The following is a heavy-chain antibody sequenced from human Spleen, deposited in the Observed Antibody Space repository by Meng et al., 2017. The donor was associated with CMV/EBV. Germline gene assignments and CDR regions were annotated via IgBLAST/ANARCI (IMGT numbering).Heavy chain of an antibody. CDR3: ARGVIENDFWSGYYIRAFDI. D-gene: IGHD3-3*01. CDR2: IDWDGGNT. Sequence: GESLKISCAASGFTFDDYAVNWVRQVPGKGLEWVSSIDWDGGNTDYADSVKGRFTISRDNAKNSLYLQMNSLRAEDTAVYYCARGVIENDFWSGYYIRAFDIWGQGTMVTVSS. V-gene: IGHV3-20*04. J-gene: IGHJ3*02. CDR1: GFTFDDYA.